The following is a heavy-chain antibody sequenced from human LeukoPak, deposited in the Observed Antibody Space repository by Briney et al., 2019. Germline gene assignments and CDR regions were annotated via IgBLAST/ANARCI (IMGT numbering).Heavy chain of an antibody. V-gene: IGHV1-2*02. Sequence: ASVKVSCKASGYTFTGYYMHWVRQAPGQELEWMGWINPNSGGTNYAQKFQGRVTMTRDTSISTAYMELSGLRSDDTAVYYCARDRTKVVTGLLVWGQGTLVTVSS. CDR2: INPNSGGT. CDR1: GYTFTGYY. D-gene: IGHD2-21*02. J-gene: IGHJ4*02. CDR3: ARDRTKVVTGLLV.